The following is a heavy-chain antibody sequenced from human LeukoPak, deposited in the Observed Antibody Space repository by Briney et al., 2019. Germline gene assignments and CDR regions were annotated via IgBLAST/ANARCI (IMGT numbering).Heavy chain of an antibody. V-gene: IGHV3-21*01. Sequence: GGSLRLSCAASGFTFSSYSMNWVRQAPGKGLEWVSSISSSSSYIYYADSVKGRFTISRDNAKNSLYLQMNSLRAEDTAVYYCAPQIVVVPAAPVVPDYWGQGTLVTVSS. CDR2: ISSSSSYI. CDR1: GFTFSSYS. CDR3: APQIVVVPAAPVVPDY. J-gene: IGHJ4*02. D-gene: IGHD2-2*01.